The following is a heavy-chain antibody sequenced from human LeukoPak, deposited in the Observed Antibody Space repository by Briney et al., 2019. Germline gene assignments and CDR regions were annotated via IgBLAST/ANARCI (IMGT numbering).Heavy chain of an antibody. CDR1: GFTFDDYA. J-gene: IGHJ4*02. D-gene: IGHD1-20*01. V-gene: IGHV3-9*01. CDR3: AKAAYIWNIFDY. Sequence: GGSLRLSCAASGFTFDDYAMHWVRQAPGKGLEWVSGISWNSGSIGYADSAKGRFTISRDNAKNSLYLQMNSLRAEDTALYYCAKAAYIWNIFDYWGQGTLVTVSS. CDR2: ISWNSGSI.